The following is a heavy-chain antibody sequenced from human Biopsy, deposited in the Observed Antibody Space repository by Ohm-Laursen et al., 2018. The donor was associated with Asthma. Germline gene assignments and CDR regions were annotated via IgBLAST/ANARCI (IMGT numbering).Heavy chain of an antibody. D-gene: IGHD3-22*01. CDR1: GGTFTTYS. J-gene: IGHJ4*02. CDR3: ASPLGDYYDSSGYYYASLGY. V-gene: IGHV1-69*01. Sequence: SSVKVSCKASGGTFTTYSISWVRQAPGQGLVWMGGIIPLIGTPNYAQKFQGRVTITADASTNTAYMDLSSLRSEDTAVYYCASPLGDYYDSSGYYYASLGYWGLGTLVIVSA. CDR2: IIPLIGTP.